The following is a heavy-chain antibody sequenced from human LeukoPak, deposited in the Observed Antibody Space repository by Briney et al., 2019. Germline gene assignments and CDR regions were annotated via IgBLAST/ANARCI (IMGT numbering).Heavy chain of an antibody. D-gene: IGHD6-6*01. CDR1: GGSISSHY. CDR3: ARESSSTRALDY. V-gene: IGHV4-59*11. Sequence: SETLSLTCTVSGGSISSHYWSWIRQPPGKGLEWIGYIYYSGSTNYNPSLKSRVTISVDTSKNQFSLKLSPVTAADTAVYYCARESSSTRALDYWGQGTLVTVSS. J-gene: IGHJ4*02. CDR2: IYYSGST.